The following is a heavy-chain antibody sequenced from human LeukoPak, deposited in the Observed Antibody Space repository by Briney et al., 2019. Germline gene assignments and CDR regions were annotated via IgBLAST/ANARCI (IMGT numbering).Heavy chain of an antibody. CDR2: ISGSGGST. CDR3: AKDGYDSSGYDWFDP. V-gene: IGHV3-23*01. D-gene: IGHD3-22*01. J-gene: IGHJ5*02. CDR1: GITFSSYA. Sequence: GGSLRLSCAASGITFSSYAMSWVRQAPGKGLEWVSAISGSGGSTYYADSVKGRFTISRDNSKNTLYLQMNSLRAEDTAVYYCAKDGYDSSGYDWFDPWGQGTLVTVSS.